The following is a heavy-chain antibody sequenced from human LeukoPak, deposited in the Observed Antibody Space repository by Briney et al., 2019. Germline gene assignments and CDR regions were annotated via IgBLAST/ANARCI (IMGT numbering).Heavy chain of an antibody. D-gene: IGHD4/OR15-4a*01. CDR2: IYSDNT. V-gene: IGHV3-53*01. Sequence: GGSLRLSCTVSGSTVSSNSMSWVRQAPGKGLEWVSFIYSDNTHYSDSVKGRFTISRDNSKNTLYLQMNSLRAEDTAVYYCARRAGAYSHPYDYWGQGTLVTVSS. J-gene: IGHJ4*02. CDR1: GSTVSSNS. CDR3: ARRAGAYSHPYDY.